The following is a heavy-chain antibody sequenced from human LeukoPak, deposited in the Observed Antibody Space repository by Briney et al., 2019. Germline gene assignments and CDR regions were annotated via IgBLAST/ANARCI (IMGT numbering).Heavy chain of an antibody. Sequence: ASVKVSCKASGYTFTGYYMHWVRQAPGQGLEWMGWINPNSGGTNYAQKFQGRVTMTRDTSISTAYMELSRLRSDDTAVYYCARAAGDPEEYYYYGMDVWGQGTTVTVSS. J-gene: IGHJ6*02. CDR2: INPNSGGT. CDR3: ARAAGDPEEYYYYGMDV. V-gene: IGHV1-2*02. D-gene: IGHD4-17*01. CDR1: GYTFTGYY.